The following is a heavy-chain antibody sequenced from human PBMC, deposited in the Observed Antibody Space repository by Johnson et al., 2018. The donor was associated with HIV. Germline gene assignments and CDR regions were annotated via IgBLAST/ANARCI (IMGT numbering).Heavy chain of an antibody. J-gene: IGHJ3*02. Sequence: QVQLVESGGGVVQPGRSLRLSCAASGFTFSDYYMSWMRQAPGQGLEGVSYISSRGSNVSYADAVTGRFTISRDNAKNSLYLQMNSLRAEDTAVYYCAKDDRELDAFDIWGQGTMVTVSS. CDR1: GFTFSDYY. CDR2: ISSRGSNV. V-gene: IGHV3-11*04. D-gene: IGHD1-26*01. CDR3: AKDDRELDAFDI.